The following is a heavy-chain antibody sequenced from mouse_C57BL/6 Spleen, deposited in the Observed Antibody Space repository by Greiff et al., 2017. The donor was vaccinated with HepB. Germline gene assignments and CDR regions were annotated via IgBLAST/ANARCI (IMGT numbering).Heavy chain of an antibody. CDR2: INPNNCGT. J-gene: IGHJ2*01. CDR1: GYTFTDYN. Sequence: EVQLQQSGPELVKPGASVKIPCKASGYTFTDYNMDWVKQSHGKSLEWIGDINPNNCGTIYNQKFKGKATLTVDKSSSTAYMELRSLTSEDTAVYYCARTSQSFDYWGQGTTLTVSS. V-gene: IGHV1-18*01. CDR3: ARTSQSFDY.